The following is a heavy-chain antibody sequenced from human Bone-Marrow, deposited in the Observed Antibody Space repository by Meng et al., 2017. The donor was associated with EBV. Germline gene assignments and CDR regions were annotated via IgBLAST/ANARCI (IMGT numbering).Heavy chain of an antibody. CDR1: GYTFTTYA. J-gene: IGHJ5*02. CDR3: VRGAWFDP. CDR2: MNPNSGNT. Sequence: HVALGEAGVWVKGPGASVKVSCKASGYTFTTYAINWVRQATGQGLEWMGWMNPNSGNTGHAQKFQGRVTMTRNTSLSIAYMELSSLRSEDTAVYYCVRGAWFDPWGQGTLVTVSS. V-gene: IGHV1-8*01.